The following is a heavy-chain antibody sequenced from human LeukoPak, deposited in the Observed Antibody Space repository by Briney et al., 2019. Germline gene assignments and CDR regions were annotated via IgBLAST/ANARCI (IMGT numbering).Heavy chain of an antibody. Sequence: KPSETLSLTCTVSGGSISSYYWSWIRQPPGKGLEWIGYIYYSGSTNYNPSLKSRVTISVDTSKNQFSLKLSSVTAADTAVYYCARDSNYHFDYWGQGTLVTVSS. CDR2: IYYSGST. CDR3: ARDSNYHFDY. J-gene: IGHJ4*02. CDR1: GGSISSYY. V-gene: IGHV4-59*01. D-gene: IGHD1-7*01.